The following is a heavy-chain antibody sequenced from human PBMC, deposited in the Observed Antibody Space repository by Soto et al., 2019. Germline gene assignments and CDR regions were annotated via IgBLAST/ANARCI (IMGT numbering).Heavy chain of an antibody. D-gene: IGHD6-13*01. CDR3: ARDRAYSSSWYWFDP. CDR2: ISSSSSYI. V-gene: IGHV3-21*01. Sequence: GGSLRLSCAASGFTFSSYSMNWVRQAPGKGLEWVSSISSSSSYIYYADSVKGRFTISRDNAKNSLYLQMNSLRAEDTAVYYCARDRAYSSSWYWFDPWGRGTLVTVSS. J-gene: IGHJ5*02. CDR1: GFTFSSYS.